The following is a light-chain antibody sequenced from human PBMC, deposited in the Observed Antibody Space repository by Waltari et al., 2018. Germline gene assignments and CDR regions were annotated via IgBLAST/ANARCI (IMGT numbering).Light chain of an antibody. J-gene: IGKJ2*01. Sequence: EIVMTQSQATLSMSPGERATLSCRASQSVNSNLAWYQQKPGQAPRLLIYGASTRATGIPARFSGSGSGTDFSLTISSLQSEDFAVYYCQQYNNWPPEDTFGQGTKLEIK. CDR3: QQYNNWPPEDT. CDR2: GAS. V-gene: IGKV3-15*01. CDR1: QSVNSN.